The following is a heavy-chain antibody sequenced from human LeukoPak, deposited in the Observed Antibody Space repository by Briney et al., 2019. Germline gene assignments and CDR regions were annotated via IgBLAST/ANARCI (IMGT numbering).Heavy chain of an antibody. CDR2: ISNDGGRT. J-gene: IGHJ3*02. D-gene: IGHD3-3*01. Sequence: GGSLRLSCAGSGFTFTDYGMSWVRQAPGKGLEWVSAISNDGGRTYYADSVKGRSTISRDNSKNTLYLQMNSLRAEDTAVYYCARQYDFWSGYRPSDAFDIWGQGTMVTVSS. CDR3: ARQYDFWSGYRPSDAFDI. V-gene: IGHV3-23*01. CDR1: GFTFTDYG.